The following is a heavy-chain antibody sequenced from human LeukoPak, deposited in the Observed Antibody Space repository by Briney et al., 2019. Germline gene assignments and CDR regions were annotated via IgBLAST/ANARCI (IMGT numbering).Heavy chain of an antibody. D-gene: IGHD4-17*01. CDR2: ISSSGSTI. CDR3: ARVAYGDYGAFDI. J-gene: IGHJ3*02. CDR1: GFTFSTYG. V-gene: IGHV3-48*04. Sequence: GGSLRLSCAASGFTFSTYGMNWVRQAPGKGLEWVSYISSSGSTIYYADSVKGRFTISRDNAKNSLYLQMNSLRAEDTAVYYCARVAYGDYGAFDIWGQGTMVTVSS.